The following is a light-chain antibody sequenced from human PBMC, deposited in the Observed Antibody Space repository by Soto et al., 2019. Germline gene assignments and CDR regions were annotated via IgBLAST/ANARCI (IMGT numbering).Light chain of an antibody. J-gene: IGKJ4*01. Sequence: EIVLTQSPATLSLSPGERATLSCRASQSVSNSLGWFQQKPGQAPRLLIDDATNRATGIPARFTGSGSGSDFTLTISSLEPEDFGVYYCRQRYSGPLTFGGGTKVEIK. CDR1: QSVSNS. CDR3: RQRYSGPLT. CDR2: DAT. V-gene: IGKV3-11*01.